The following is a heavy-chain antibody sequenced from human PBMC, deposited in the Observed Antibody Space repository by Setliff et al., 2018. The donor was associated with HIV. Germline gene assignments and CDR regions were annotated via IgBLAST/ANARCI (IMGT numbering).Heavy chain of an antibody. V-gene: IGHV1-18*01. CDR2: ISADSGDT. Sequence: EASVKVSCKASGYTFRNYGISWVRQAPGQGLEWMGWISADSGDTHSTQKFQDRIIMTRDTSTTTAYMELRSLRSDDTAVYYCTREAEISRVVFFAYWGQGTPVTVSS. CDR3: TREAEISRVVFFAY. CDR1: GYTFRNYG. D-gene: IGHD3-3*01. J-gene: IGHJ4*02.